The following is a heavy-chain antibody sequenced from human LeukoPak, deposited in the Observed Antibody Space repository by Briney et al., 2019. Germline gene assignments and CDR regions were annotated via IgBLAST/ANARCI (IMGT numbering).Heavy chain of an antibody. CDR3: AKDHCSSTSCYYFDF. D-gene: IGHD2-2*01. J-gene: IGHJ4*02. V-gene: IGHV3-23*01. CDR1: EFTFTSYA. Sequence: PGGSLRLSCAASEFTFTSYAMGWLRQAPGKGLEWVSAISGSGDSTYYADSVKGRFTISRDNAKNSLYLQMNSLRAEDTAVYYCAKDHCSSTSCYYFDFWGQGTLVTVSS. CDR2: ISGSGDST.